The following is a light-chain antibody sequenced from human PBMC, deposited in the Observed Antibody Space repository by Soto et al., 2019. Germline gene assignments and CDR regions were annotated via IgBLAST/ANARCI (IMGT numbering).Light chain of an antibody. CDR1: SSNIGTNY. J-gene: IGLJ2*01. CDR3: AAWDDSLRGPV. V-gene: IGLV1-47*01. Sequence: QSVLTQPPSASGTPGQRVTISCSGSSSNIGTNYVYWYQQVPGTAPKLLIYRNNQRPSGVPDRFSGSKSGTSASLAISGLRSGDEADYYCAAWDDSLRGPVFGGGTKLTVL. CDR2: RNN.